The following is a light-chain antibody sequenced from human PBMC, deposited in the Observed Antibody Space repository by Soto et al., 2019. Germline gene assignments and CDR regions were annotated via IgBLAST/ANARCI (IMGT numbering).Light chain of an antibody. CDR2: DAS. J-gene: IGKJ4*01. Sequence: EIGLTQSPPTVFLSQGDRATITCRPSRRFGSYLGWYQQRPGQAPRLLIYDASNRASGTPARFSGSGAGTDFTVTISSLEPEDFAVYYCQERSDWPSTFGGGTKVEIK. V-gene: IGKV3-11*01. CDR3: QERSDWPST. CDR1: RRFGSY.